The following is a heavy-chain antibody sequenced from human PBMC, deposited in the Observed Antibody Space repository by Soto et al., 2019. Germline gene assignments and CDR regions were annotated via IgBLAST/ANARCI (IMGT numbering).Heavy chain of an antibody. CDR3: ARLPEGPSMDV. V-gene: IGHV4-39*01. CDR2: IYYSGST. J-gene: IGHJ6*03. Sequence: QLQLQESGPGLVKPSETLSLTCTVSGGSISSSSYYWGWIRQPPGKGLEWIGSIYYSGSTYYNPSLKSRVTISVDTSKNQFSLKLSSVTAADTAVYYCARLPEGPSMDVWGKGTTVTVSS. CDR1: GGSISSSSYY.